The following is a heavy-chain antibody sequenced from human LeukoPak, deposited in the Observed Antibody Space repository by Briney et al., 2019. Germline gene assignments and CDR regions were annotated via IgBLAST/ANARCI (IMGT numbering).Heavy chain of an antibody. Sequence: PSETLSLTCAVYGGSFSGYYWSWIRQPPGKGLEWIGEINHSGSTNYNPSLKSRVTISVDTSKNQFSLKLSSVTAADTAVYYCARGHIAVAAAIKYWGQGTLVTVSS. CDR2: INHSGST. CDR1: GGSFSGYY. CDR3: ARGHIAVAAAIKY. D-gene: IGHD6-19*01. J-gene: IGHJ4*02. V-gene: IGHV4-34*01.